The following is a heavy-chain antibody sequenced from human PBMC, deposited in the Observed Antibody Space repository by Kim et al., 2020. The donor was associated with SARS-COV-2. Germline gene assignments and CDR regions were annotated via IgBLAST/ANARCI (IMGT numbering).Heavy chain of an antibody. V-gene: IGHV4-59*01. D-gene: IGHD6-19*01. CDR3: ARAGAVAGLYAFDI. CDR1: GGSISSFY. CDR2: SYYGVST. Sequence: SETLSLTCTVSGGSISSFYWSWIRQSPGKGLEWIGYSYYGVSTNYNPSLKSRVTILVDTSKNQFSLKLTSVTPADTAVYYCARAGAVAGLYAFDIWGQGTVVTVSS. J-gene: IGHJ3*02.